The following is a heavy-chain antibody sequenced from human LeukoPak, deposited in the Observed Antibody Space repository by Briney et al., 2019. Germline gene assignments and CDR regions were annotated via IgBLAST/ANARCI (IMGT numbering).Heavy chain of an antibody. V-gene: IGHV4-39*01. Sequence: SETLSLTCTVSGGSISSSSYYWGWIRQPPGKGLEWIGSIYYSGSTYYNPSLKSRVTISVDTSKNQFSLKLSSVTAADTAVYYCARQCSTSCYGGIQRTRATAGWFDPWGQGTLVTVSS. CDR1: GGSISSSSYY. CDR3: ARQCSTSCYGGIQRTRATAGWFDP. CDR2: IYYSGST. J-gene: IGHJ5*02. D-gene: IGHD2-2*01.